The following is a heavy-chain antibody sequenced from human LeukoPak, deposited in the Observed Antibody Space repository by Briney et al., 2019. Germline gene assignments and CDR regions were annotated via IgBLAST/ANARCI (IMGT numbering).Heavy chain of an antibody. D-gene: IGHD2/OR15-2a*01. Sequence: GGSLRLSCAASGFTFSTYAVNWVRQAPGKGLEWVSAISSSGGTTYYAGSVKGRFSISRDNSKNMLYLQMDSLRVEDTAVYYCAKDRNSWPTNFDSWGQGTLVTVPA. CDR2: ISSSGGTT. V-gene: IGHV3-23*01. CDR1: GFTFSTYA. CDR3: AKDRNSWPTNFDS. J-gene: IGHJ4*02.